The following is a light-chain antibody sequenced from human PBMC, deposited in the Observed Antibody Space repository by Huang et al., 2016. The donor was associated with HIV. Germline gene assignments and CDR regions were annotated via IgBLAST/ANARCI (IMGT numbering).Light chain of an antibody. V-gene: IGKV2-29*02. CDR3: MQGKQLPYT. J-gene: IGKJ2*01. CDR2: EVS. CDR1: QGLLYREKIY. Sequence: DIVMTQTPLSLSVTPGQPASISCKSSQGLLYREKIYLYWYLQKPGHSPQLLIYEVSNRFSGVPDRFSGSGSPTDFTLKISRVETEDVGVYYCMQGKQLPYTFGQGTRLEIK.